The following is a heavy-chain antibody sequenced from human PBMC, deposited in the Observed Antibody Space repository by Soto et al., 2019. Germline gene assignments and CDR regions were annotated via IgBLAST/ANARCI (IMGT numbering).Heavy chain of an antibody. J-gene: IGHJ5*01. CDR3: AAGRYSNSLSFFDS. V-gene: IGHV3-21*01. CDR2: ISSSSTYI. D-gene: IGHD6-6*01. CDR1: GFTFSSYS. Sequence: GGSLRLSCAASGFTFSSYSMNWVRQAPGKGLEWVSSISSSSTYIYYADSVKGRFTISRDNAKNSLYLQMNSLRAEDTAVYYCAAGRYSNSLSFFDSWGQGTLVTVSS.